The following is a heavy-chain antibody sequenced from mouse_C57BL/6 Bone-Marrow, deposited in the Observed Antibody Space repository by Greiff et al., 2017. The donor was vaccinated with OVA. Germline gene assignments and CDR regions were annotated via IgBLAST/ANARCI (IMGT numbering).Heavy chain of an antibody. V-gene: IGHV1-61*01. CDR3: ARMNGSTLFDY. CDR1: GYTFTSYW. D-gene: IGHD1-1*01. J-gene: IGHJ2*01. CDR2: IYPSDSET. Sequence: QVQLQQSGAELVRPGSSVTLSCKASGYTFTSYWMDWVKQRPGHGLEWIGNIYPSDSETPYNQKFKDKATLTVDKSSSTAYMQLSSLTSEDSAVYYCARMNGSTLFDYWGQGTTLTVSS.